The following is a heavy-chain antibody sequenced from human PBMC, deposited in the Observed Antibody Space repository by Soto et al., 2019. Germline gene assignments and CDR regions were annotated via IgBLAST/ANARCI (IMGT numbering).Heavy chain of an antibody. D-gene: IGHD2-21*01. J-gene: IGHJ4*02. CDR2: IRATGGQT. Sequence: EVPLLESGGGVVQPGGSLRLSFAASGFTFRNFVMSWVRQAPGKGLEWVSAIRATGGQTFYADSVKGRFTISRDNSRSRLYLEIDGLRVEDTALYCCAQDRGWGVVRPSHDSWGQGTLVTVSS. V-gene: IGHV3-23*01. CDR1: GFTFRNFV. CDR3: AQDRGWGVVRPSHDS.